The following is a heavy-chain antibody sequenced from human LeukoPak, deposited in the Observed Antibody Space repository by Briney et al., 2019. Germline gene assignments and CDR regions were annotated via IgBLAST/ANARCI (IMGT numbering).Heavy chain of an antibody. D-gene: IGHD1-1*01. Sequence: SETLSLTCSVSGGSISRHYWSWIRQPPGKGLEWIGYISYSGSTNYNPSLKSRATISADTSKNQFFLNLQSVTTADTAVYFCARGYNWNDELGHWGQGTLVTVSS. CDR1: GGSISRHY. V-gene: IGHV4-59*11. CDR2: ISYSGST. J-gene: IGHJ5*02. CDR3: ARGYNWNDELGH.